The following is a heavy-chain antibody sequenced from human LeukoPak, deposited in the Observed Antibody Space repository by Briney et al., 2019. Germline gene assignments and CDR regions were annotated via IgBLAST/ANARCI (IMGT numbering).Heavy chain of an antibody. CDR3: ARGRYYSNYDY. J-gene: IGHJ4*02. CDR2: INHSGST. Sequence: PSETLSLTCAVYGGSFSGYSWSWIRQPPGKGLEWIGEINHSGSTNYNPSLKSRVTLSVDASKNKFSLKLSSVTAADTAVYYCARGRYYSNYDYWGQGTLVTVSS. V-gene: IGHV4-34*01. CDR1: GGSFSGYS. D-gene: IGHD4-11*01.